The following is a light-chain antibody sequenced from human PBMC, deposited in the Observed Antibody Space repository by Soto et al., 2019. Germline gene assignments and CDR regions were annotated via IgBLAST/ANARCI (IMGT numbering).Light chain of an antibody. CDR3: QHRYNWLIT. V-gene: IGKV3-11*01. J-gene: IGKJ5*01. Sequence: EILFTQSPGTLSLSPGERATLSCRTSQSVSSYLAWYQQTPGQAPRLLIYDASNRDTGIPARFSGSGSGTDCTLTISRLEPEDFAVYYCQHRYNWLITFGQGTRLEIK. CDR1: QSVSSY. CDR2: DAS.